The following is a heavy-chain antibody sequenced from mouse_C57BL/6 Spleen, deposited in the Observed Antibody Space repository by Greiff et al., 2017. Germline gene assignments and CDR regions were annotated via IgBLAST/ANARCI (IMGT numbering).Heavy chain of an antibody. J-gene: IGHJ1*03. CDR1: GFPITSGYY. D-gene: IGHD1-1*01. V-gene: IGHV12-3*01. CDR2: ITHSGET. Sequence: VKLQESGPGLVKPSQSLFLTCSITGFPITSGYYWIWIRQSPGKPLEWMGYITHSGETFYNPSLQSPISITRETSKNQFFLQLNSVTTEDTAMYYCAGDTSSYGYFDVWGTGTTVTVSS. CDR3: AGDTSSYGYFDV.